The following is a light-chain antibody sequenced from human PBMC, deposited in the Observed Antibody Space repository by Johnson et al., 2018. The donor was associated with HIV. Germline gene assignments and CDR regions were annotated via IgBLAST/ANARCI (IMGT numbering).Light chain of an antibody. Sequence: QLVLTQPPSVSAAPGPKVTISCSGSSSNIGNNYVSWYQQLPGTAPKLLIYETNKRPSGIPDRFSGSKSGTSATLGIAGLQSGDEADDFCGTWDNSRNVYVVGTATKVTVL. CDR1: SSNIGNNY. CDR3: GTWDNSRNVYV. J-gene: IGLJ1*01. V-gene: IGLV1-51*02. CDR2: ETN.